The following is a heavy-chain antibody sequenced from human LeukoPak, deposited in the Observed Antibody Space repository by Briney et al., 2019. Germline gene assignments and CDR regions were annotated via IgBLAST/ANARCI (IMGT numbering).Heavy chain of an antibody. CDR1: GGSISSSNW. CDR2: IYYSGST. V-gene: IGHV4-61*01. Sequence: PSETLSLTCAVSGGSISSSNWWSWIRQPPGKGLEWIGYIYYSGSTNYNPSLKSRVTISVDTSKNQFSLKLSSVTAADTAVYYCARDHRYSSGWYPLDYWGQGTLVTVSS. J-gene: IGHJ4*02. D-gene: IGHD6-19*01. CDR3: ARDHRYSSGWYPLDY.